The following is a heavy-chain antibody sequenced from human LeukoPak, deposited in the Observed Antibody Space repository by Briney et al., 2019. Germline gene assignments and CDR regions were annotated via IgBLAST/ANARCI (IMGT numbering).Heavy chain of an antibody. CDR1: GGSISNYY. Sequence: SETLSLTCTVSGGSISNYYWSWLRQPAGKGLEWIGRIYTSGSTNYNPSLKSRVTMSVDTSKNQFSLKLSSVTAADTAVYYCARDRDYVWGSYRPYFDYWGQGTLVTVSS. J-gene: IGHJ4*02. V-gene: IGHV4-4*07. CDR3: ARDRDYVWGSYRPYFDY. D-gene: IGHD3-16*02. CDR2: IYTSGST.